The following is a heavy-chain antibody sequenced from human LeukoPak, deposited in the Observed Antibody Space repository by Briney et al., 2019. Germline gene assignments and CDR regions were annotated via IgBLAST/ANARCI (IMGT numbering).Heavy chain of an antibody. CDR3: SRAAGYDFILEY. V-gene: IGHV3-49*03. J-gene: IGHJ4*02. Sequence: GGSLRLSCTASGFTFGDYGMSWFRQAPGKGLEWVGFIRSEAYDTTPQYGASVKGRFTISKDDSRRITFLQMSGLKAEDTAVYYCSRAAGYDFILEYWGQGTLVTVSS. D-gene: IGHD5-12*01. CDR2: IRSEAYDTTP. CDR1: GFTFGDYG.